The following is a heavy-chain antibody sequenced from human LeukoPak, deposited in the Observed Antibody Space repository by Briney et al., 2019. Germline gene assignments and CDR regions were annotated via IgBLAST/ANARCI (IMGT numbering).Heavy chain of an antibody. CDR3: AREVPAYCGGDCYSYWFDP. V-gene: IGHV1-69*13. Sequence: GASVKVSCKASGGTFSSYAISWVRQAPGQGLEWMGGIIPIFGTANYAQKFQGRVTITADESTSTAYMELSSLRSEDTAVYYCAREVPAYCGGDCYSYWFDPWGQGTLVTVSS. CDR1: GGTFSSYA. CDR2: IIPIFGTA. D-gene: IGHD2-21*01. J-gene: IGHJ5*02.